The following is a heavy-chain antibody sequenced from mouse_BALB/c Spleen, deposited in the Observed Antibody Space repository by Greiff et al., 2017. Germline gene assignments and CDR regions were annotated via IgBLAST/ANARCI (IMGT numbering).Heavy chain of an antibody. CDR3: ARGDGSAMDY. J-gene: IGHJ4*01. CDR1: GYSFTDYI. Sequence: EVQLQQTGPELVKPGASVKISCKASGYSFTDYIMLWVKQSHGKSLEWIGNINPYYGSTSYNLKFKGKATLTVDKSSSTAYMQLNSLTSEDSAVYYCARGDGSAMDYWGQGTSVTVSS. V-gene: IGHV1-39*01. CDR2: INPYYGST.